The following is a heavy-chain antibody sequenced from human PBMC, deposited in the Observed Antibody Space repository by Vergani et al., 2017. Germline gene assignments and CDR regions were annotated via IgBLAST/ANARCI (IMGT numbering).Heavy chain of an antibody. CDR3: ARWTTCDSSISFYLSYYYYYMDV. V-gene: IGHV3-7*01. J-gene: IGHJ6*03. Sequence: EVQLVESGGGLVQPGGSLRLSCAASGFTFSSYWMSWVRQAPGKGLEWVANIKQDGSEKYYVDSVQGRFTISRDNAKNSLYLQINSLRAEDTAVYYCARWTTCDSSISFYLSYYYYYMDVWGEGTTVTVSS. D-gene: IGHD2-2*01. CDR1: GFTFSSYW. CDR2: IKQDGSEK.